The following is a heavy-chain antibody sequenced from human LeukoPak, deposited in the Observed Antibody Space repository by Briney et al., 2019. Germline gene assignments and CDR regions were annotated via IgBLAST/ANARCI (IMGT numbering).Heavy chain of an antibody. CDR2: ISYDGSNK. D-gene: IGHD3-9*01. J-gene: IGHJ4*02. V-gene: IGHV3-30-3*01. CDR1: GITFSSYA. CDR3: ARDARYYDILTGYPLFDY. Sequence: GGSLRLSCAASGITFSSYAMHWVRQAPGKGLEWVAVISYDGSNKYYADSVKGRFTISRDNSKNTLYLQMNSLRAEDTAVYFCARDARYYDILTGYPLFDYWGRGTLVTVSS.